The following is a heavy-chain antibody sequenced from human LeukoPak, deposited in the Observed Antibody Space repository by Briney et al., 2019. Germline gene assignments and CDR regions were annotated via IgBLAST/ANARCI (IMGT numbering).Heavy chain of an antibody. CDR2: IWYNGNKK. CDR1: GFTFSNYG. CDR3: ARDNCSSTSCYDP. V-gene: IGHV3-33*01. D-gene: IGHD2-2*01. J-gene: IGHJ5*02. Sequence: GGSLRLSCAASGFTFSNYGMHWVRQTPGKGLEWVAAIWYNGNKKFYAESVKGRFAISRDNSKNTLYLEMNSLRAEDTGVYYCARDNCSSTSCYDPWGQGTLLTVSS.